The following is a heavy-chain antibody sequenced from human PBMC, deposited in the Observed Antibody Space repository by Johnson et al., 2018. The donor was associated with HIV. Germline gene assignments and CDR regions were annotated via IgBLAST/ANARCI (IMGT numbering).Heavy chain of an antibody. D-gene: IGHD3-10*01. J-gene: IGHJ3*02. Sequence: QVQLVESGGGVVQPGTSLRLSCAASGFTFSTYDMHWVRQAPGKGLECVAVARFAEVSKYYIDSVKGRFTISRDNSKTTLYLQMNSLRAEDTAVYYCAKDWYDGSGSPDFVHGSRDDDAFDIWGQGTMVTVSS. CDR1: GFTFSTYD. CDR2: ARFAEVSK. V-gene: IGHV3-33*06. CDR3: AKDWYDGSGSPDFVHGSRDDDAFDI.